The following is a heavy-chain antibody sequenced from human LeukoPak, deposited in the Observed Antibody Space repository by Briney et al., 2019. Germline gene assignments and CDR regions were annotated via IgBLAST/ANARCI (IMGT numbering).Heavy chain of an antibody. CDR2: IYPDDSDT. J-gene: IGHJ4*02. Sequence: GESLKISCKASGYSFTSYWIGWVRQMPGKGLEWMGIIYPDDSDTRYSPSFQGQVTISPDKSISTAYLLWSSLKASDTAMYYCARLVDTTMADYWGQGSLVTVSS. V-gene: IGHV5-51*01. D-gene: IGHD5-18*01. CDR1: GYSFTSYW. CDR3: ARLVDTTMADY.